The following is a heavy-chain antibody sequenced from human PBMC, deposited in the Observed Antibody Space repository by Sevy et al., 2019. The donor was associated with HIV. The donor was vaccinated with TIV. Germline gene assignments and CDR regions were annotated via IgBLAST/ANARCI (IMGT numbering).Heavy chain of an antibody. Sequence: GGSLRLSCAASGFTFSNYWMSWVRQAPGKGLEWVANIKQDGSEKYYVDSVKGRFTISRDNAKNSLYLQMNSLRAEDTDVYYCARHYRTDPFYYSGSGGYYYPSYFDYWGQGTLVTVSS. D-gene: IGHD3-22*01. J-gene: IGHJ4*02. V-gene: IGHV3-7*01. CDR1: GFTFSNYW. CDR2: IKQDGSEK. CDR3: ARHYRTDPFYYSGSGGYYYPSYFDY.